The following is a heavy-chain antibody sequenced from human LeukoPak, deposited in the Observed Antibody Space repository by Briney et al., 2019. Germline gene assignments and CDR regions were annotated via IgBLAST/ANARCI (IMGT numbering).Heavy chain of an antibody. CDR1: GAPISSHY. CDR2: VFYSGTT. D-gene: IGHD3-3*01. CDR3: ARHVGFFDAFDI. Sequence: PPETLSLTSTVSGAPISSHYRTWIRQSPGKRLEWIGYVFYSGTTSYSPSLNSRVTISIDTSKNQFSLKLSSVTAADTAVYFCARHVGFFDAFDIWGHGEMFTVSS. J-gene: IGHJ3*02. V-gene: IGHV4-59*08.